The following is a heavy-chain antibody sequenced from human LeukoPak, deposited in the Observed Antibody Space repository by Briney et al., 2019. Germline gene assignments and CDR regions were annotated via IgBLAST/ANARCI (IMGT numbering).Heavy chain of an antibody. CDR3: ARDDHILTGYYLAYYYYGMDV. Sequence: GGSLRLSCAASGFTFSSYWMSWVRQAPGKGLEWVASIKQDGSEKYYVDSVKGRFTISRDNAKNSLYLQMNSLRAEDTAVYYCARDDHILTGYYLAYYYYGMDVWGQGTTVTVSS. CDR2: IKQDGSEK. CDR1: GFTFSSYW. J-gene: IGHJ6*02. D-gene: IGHD3-9*01. V-gene: IGHV3-7*01.